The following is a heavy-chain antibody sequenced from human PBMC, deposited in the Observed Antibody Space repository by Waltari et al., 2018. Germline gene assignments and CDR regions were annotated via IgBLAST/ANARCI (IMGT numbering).Heavy chain of an antibody. Sequence: QVQLVQSGADVKKPGASVKVSCKASGYTFSGHYLHWGRQAQGQGHEWMGWINPKSGGTNYAQNFQGRVTMTRYSSISTAYMELTSLMYDDTAVYYCLREGGRGYGTYYADYWGLGTVVTVSS. CDR2: INPKSGGT. V-gene: IGHV1-2*02. D-gene: IGHD3-10*01. CDR3: LREGGRGYGTYYADY. J-gene: IGHJ4*02. CDR1: GYTFSGHY.